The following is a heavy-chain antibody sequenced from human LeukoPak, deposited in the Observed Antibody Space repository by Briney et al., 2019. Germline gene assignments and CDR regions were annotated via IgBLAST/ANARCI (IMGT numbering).Heavy chain of an antibody. CDR2: INSDGSST. CDR1: GFTFSSYW. Sequence: GGSLRLSCAASGFTFSSYWMHWVRQAPGKGLVWVSRINSDGSSTSYADSVKGRFTISRDNAKNTLYLQMNSLGAEDTAVYYCGEVNGDYGGWGQGTLVTVSS. V-gene: IGHV3-74*01. J-gene: IGHJ4*02. D-gene: IGHD4-17*01. CDR3: GEVNGDYGG.